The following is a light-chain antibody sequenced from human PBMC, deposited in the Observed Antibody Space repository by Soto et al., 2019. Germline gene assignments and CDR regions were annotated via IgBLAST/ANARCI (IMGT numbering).Light chain of an antibody. V-gene: IGLV2-14*01. CDR3: SSYTSSSPYV. J-gene: IGLJ1*01. CDR1: SSDVGGYNY. Sequence: QSALTQPASVSGSPGQSITISCTGTSSDVGGYNYVSWYQQHPGKAPKLMIYEVSNRPSGVSNRFSGSKSGNTDSLTISGLQAEDEADYYFSSYTSSSPYVFGTGTKVTVL. CDR2: EVS.